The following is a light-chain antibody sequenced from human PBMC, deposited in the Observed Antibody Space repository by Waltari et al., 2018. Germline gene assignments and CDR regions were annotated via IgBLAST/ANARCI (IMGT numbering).Light chain of an antibody. CDR3: QQANSFPIT. CDR1: QGISTY. Sequence: DIKMTQSPSSVSASVGDRVTITCRASQGISTYLAWYQQRPGKAPKLLIYAASSLQSGVPSRFSASGSGTDFTLTISSMQPEDFATYYCQQANSFPITFGQGTRLEIK. CDR2: AAS. V-gene: IGKV1-12*01. J-gene: IGKJ5*01.